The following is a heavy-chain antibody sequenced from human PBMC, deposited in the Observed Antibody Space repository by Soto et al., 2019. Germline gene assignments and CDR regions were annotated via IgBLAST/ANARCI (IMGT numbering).Heavy chain of an antibody. J-gene: IGHJ4*02. Sequence: QVQLVQSGAEVKKPGSSVKVSCKASGGTFSSYTISWVRQAPGQGLEWMGRIIPILGIANYAQKFQGRVTITADKSTSTAYMELSSLRSEDTAVYYCARDIVATRDDDYGDSGEPPHIDYWGQGTLVTVSS. V-gene: IGHV1-69*02. CDR3: ARDIVATRDDDYGDSGEPPHIDY. D-gene: IGHD5-12*01. CDR1: GGTFSSYT. CDR2: IIPILGIA.